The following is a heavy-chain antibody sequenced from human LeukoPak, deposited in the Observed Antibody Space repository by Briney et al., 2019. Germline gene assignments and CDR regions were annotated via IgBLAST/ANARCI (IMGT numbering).Heavy chain of an antibody. V-gene: IGHV3-23*01. D-gene: IGHD2-15*01. CDR3: AKDQSGSVDY. CDR1: GFTFSSYG. J-gene: IGHJ4*02. Sequence: GGSLRLSCAASGFTFSSYGMSWVRQAPGKGLEWVSAISGSGGSTYYADSVKGRFTVTRDNSRNTLHLQMNSLRVEDTGVYYCAKDQSGSVDYWGQGTLVTVSS. CDR2: ISGSGGST.